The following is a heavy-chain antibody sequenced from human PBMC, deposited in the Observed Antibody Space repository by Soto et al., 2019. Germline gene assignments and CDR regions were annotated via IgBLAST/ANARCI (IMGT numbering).Heavy chain of an antibody. Sequence: PGGSLRLSCSASGFTFSEYSMHWVRQAPGKGLQYVPTISSDGDITYYADSVKGRFTISRDNSKNTLYLQMNSLRPEDTAMYYCASSTFFPDSRGYHFKNLDSWGQGTLVTVSS. V-gene: IGHV3-64D*06. CDR3: ASSTFFPDSRGYHFKNLDS. D-gene: IGHD3-22*01. J-gene: IGHJ5*01. CDR2: ISSDGDIT. CDR1: GFTFSEYS.